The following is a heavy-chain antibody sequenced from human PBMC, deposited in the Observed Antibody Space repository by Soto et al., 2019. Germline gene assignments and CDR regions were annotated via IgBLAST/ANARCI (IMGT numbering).Heavy chain of an antibody. CDR2: IYYSGST. V-gene: IGHV4-39*01. J-gene: IGHJ5*02. Sequence: SETLSLTCTVSGGSISSSSYYWGWIRQPPGKGLEWIGSIYYSGSTYYNPSLKSRVTISVDTSKNQFSLKLSSVTAADTAVYYCARRIAAAGTRWFDPWGQGTLVTVSS. D-gene: IGHD6-13*01. CDR1: GGSISSSSYY. CDR3: ARRIAAAGTRWFDP.